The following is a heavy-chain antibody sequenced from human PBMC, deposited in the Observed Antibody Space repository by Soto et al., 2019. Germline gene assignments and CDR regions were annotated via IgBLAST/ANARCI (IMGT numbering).Heavy chain of an antibody. V-gene: IGHV3-9*01. J-gene: IGHJ4*02. CDR2: ISWNSGSI. D-gene: IGHD4-17*01. CDR1: GFTFDDYA. CDR3: AKVGDDYGDFFDY. Sequence: DVQLVESGGGLVQPGRSLRLSCAASGFTFDDYAMHWVRQAPGKGLEWVSGISWNSGSIGYADSVKGRFTISRDNAKNSLYLQMNSLRAEDTALYYCAKVGDDYGDFFDYWGQGTLVTVSS.